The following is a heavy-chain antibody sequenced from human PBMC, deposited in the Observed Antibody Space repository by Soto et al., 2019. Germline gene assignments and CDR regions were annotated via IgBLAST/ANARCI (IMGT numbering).Heavy chain of an antibody. CDR2: IYHSGST. CDR3: ATSAGLSSPYYFDY. Sequence: PSETLSLTCAVSGGSISSGGYSWSWIRQPPGKGLEWIGYIYHSGSTYYNPSLKSRVTISVDRSKNQFSLKLSSVTAADTAVYYCATSAGLSSPYYFDYWGQGTLVTVSS. CDR1: GGSISSGGYS. J-gene: IGHJ4*02. D-gene: IGHD6-13*01. V-gene: IGHV4-30-2*01.